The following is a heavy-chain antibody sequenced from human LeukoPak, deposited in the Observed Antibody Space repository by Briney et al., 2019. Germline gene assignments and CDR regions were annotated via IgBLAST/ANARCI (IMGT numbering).Heavy chain of an antibody. CDR3: ARRVGVGGAFDI. Sequence: GESLKISCKASGYSFTNNWIGWVRQMPGKGLEWMGIIFPSDSDTNYSPSFQGHVTISADKSISTAYLQWSSLKASDTAMYYCARRVGVGGAFDIWGQGTMVTVSS. CDR1: GYSFTNNW. V-gene: IGHV5-51*01. CDR2: IFPSDSDT. J-gene: IGHJ3*02. D-gene: IGHD3-16*01.